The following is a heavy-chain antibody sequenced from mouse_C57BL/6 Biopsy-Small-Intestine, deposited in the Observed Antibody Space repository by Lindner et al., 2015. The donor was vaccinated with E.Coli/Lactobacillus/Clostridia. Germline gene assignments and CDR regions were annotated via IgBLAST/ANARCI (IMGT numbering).Heavy chain of an antibody. J-gene: IGHJ2*01. D-gene: IGHD2-13*01. V-gene: IGHV1-34*02. CDR2: IYPNNGGT. CDR3: SRRDYGDSFDY. CDR1: GYTFTDYN. Sequence: VQLQESGPELVKPGASVKISCKASGYTFTDYNMDWVKQSHGKSLEWIGYIYPNNGGTGYNQKFKNKATLTVDKSSSTAYMELHSLTSEDSAVYYCSRRDYGDSFDYWGQGTILTVSS.